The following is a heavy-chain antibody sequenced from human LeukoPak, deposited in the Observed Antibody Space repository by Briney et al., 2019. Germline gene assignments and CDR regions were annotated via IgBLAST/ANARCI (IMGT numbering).Heavy chain of an antibody. V-gene: IGHV3-30*04. Sequence: GGSLRLSCAASGFTFSSFAMHWVRQAPGKGLEWVIVISYDGRNKYYADSVKGRFTISRDNAKNSLYLQMNSLRVEDTALYYCTKDVTPGGADVWGQGTTVTVSS. CDR1: GFTFSSFA. D-gene: IGHD1-14*01. CDR2: ISYDGRNK. J-gene: IGHJ6*02. CDR3: TKDVTPGGADV.